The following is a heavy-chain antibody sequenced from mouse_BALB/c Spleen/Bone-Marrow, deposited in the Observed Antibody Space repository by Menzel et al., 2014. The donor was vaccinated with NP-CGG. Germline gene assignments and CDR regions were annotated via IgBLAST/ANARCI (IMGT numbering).Heavy chain of an antibody. D-gene: IGHD1-1*01. CDR2: IGPANGNT. V-gene: IGHV14-3*02. J-gene: IGHJ3*01. CDR1: GFNIKDTY. Sequence: EVQLQQSGAELVKPGASVKLSCTASGFNIKDTYMHWVKQRPEQGLEWIGRIGPANGNTKYDPKFQGKATITADTSSNTAYLQLSGLTSEDTAVYYCANYYYGSSRFAYWGQGTLVTVSA. CDR3: ANYYYGSSRFAY.